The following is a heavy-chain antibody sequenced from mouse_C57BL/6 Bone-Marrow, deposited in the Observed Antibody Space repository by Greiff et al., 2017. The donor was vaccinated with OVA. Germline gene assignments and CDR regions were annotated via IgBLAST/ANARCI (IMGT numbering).Heavy chain of an antibody. J-gene: IGHJ2*01. CDR1: GFTFSSYG. CDR2: ISSGGSYT. Sequence: EVKVVESGGDLVKPGGSLKLSCAASGFTFSSYGMSWVRQTPDKRLEWVATISSGGSYTYYPDSVKGRFTISRDNAKNTLYLQMSSLKSEDTAMYYCARRGRPYYFDYWGQGTTLTVSS. V-gene: IGHV5-6*02. CDR3: ARRGRPYYFDY.